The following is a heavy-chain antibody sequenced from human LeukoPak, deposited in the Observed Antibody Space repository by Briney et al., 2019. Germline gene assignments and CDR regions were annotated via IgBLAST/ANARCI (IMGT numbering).Heavy chain of an antibody. D-gene: IGHD2/OR15-2a*01. CDR3: ARRLSTRSYYLDD. V-gene: IGHV4-39*01. Sequence: SETLSLTCTVSGGSISISSDYWGWIRQPPGKELEWIVDIYYSGTTNYHPSLKSRVTMSVDTSKNQYSLKLNSATAADTAVYYCARRLSTRSYYLDDWGQGTLVTVSS. CDR2: IYYSGTT. J-gene: IGHJ4*02. CDR1: GGSISISSDY.